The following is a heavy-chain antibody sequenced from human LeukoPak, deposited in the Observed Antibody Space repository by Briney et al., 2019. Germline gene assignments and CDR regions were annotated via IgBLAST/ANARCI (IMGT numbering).Heavy chain of an antibody. CDR3: ARGAKMATRGFDY. CDR2: IYNSGRT. Sequence: SETLSLTCTVSGGSISSGGSYWNWIRQHPGKGLEWIGYIYNSGRTHTKPSLKSRVTISVDTSKKQLSLKLRYVTAADTAVYYCARGAKMATRGFDYWGQGTLVTVSS. D-gene: IGHD5-12*01. J-gene: IGHJ4*02. V-gene: IGHV4-31*03. CDR1: GGSISSGGSY.